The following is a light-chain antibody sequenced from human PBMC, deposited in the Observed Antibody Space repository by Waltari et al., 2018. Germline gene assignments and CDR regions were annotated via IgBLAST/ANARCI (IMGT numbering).Light chain of an antibody. CDR1: QGISSA. CDR2: DAS. Sequence: AIQLTQSPSSLSASVGDRVTITCRASQGISSALAWDQQKPGKAPKLLIYDASSLESGVPSRFSGSGSGTDFTLTISSLQPEDFATYYCQQFNSYPLPFGGGTKVEIK. V-gene: IGKV1-13*02. J-gene: IGKJ4*01. CDR3: QQFNSYPLP.